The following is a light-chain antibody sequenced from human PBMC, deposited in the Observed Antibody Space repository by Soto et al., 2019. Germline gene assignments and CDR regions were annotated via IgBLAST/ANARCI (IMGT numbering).Light chain of an antibody. V-gene: IGLV2-8*01. J-gene: IGLJ1*01. CDR1: SSDVGGYNY. CDR2: EVS. Sequence: QSVLTQPPSASGSPGQSVTISCTGTSSDVGGYNYVSWYQQHPGKAPKLMLYEVSKRPSGVPDRFSGSKSGNTASLTVSVLLAEDEADYYCSSYAGSNSYVFGTGTKLTVL. CDR3: SSYAGSNSYV.